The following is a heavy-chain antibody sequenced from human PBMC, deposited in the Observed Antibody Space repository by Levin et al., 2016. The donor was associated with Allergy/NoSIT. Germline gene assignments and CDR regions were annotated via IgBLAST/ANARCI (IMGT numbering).Heavy chain of an antibody. D-gene: IGHD2-2*01. J-gene: IGHJ4*02. V-gene: IGHV1-69*01. CDR3: AGRKDIVVVPAAPFDY. CDR2: IIPIFGTA. Sequence: WVRQAPGQGLEWMGGIIPIFGTANYAQKFQGRVTITADESTSTAYMELSSLRSEDTAVYYCAGRKDIVVVPAAPFDYWGQGTLVTVSS.